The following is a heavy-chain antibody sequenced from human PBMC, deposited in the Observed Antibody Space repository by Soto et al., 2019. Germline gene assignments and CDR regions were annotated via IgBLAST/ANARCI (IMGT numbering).Heavy chain of an antibody. Sequence: GESLKISCNGSGYTFTTYWICWVRQMPGKGLEWMGIIYPGDSDTKYNPSFQGQVTISADKSITTTYLRWTSLKASDTAIYYCAASIFYYGMDVWGQGTTVTVSS. CDR3: AASIFYYGMDV. CDR2: IYPGDSDT. V-gene: IGHV5-51*01. CDR1: GYTFTTYW. J-gene: IGHJ6*02.